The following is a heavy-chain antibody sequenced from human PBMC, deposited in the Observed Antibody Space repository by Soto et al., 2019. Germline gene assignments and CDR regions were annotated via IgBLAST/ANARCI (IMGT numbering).Heavy chain of an antibody. V-gene: IGHV3-33*01. CDR3: ARELLRSWFDP. Sequence: GGSLRLSCPASGVTFSSYCMHWVRQAPGKGLEWVAVIWYDGSNKYYADSVKGRFTISRDNSKNTLYLQMNSLRAEDTAVYYCARELLRSWFDPWGQGTLVTVSS. D-gene: IGHD1-26*01. CDR2: IWYDGSNK. J-gene: IGHJ5*02. CDR1: GVTFSSYC.